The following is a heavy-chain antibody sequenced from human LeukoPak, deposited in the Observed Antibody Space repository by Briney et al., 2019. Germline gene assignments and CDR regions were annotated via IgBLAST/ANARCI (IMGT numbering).Heavy chain of an antibody. Sequence: SETLSLTCTVSGGSISSYYWSWIRQPAEKGLEWIGRIYTSGSTNYNPSLKSRVTISVDTSKNQFSLKLSSVTAADTAVYYCARGHDTIFGVVTPNWFDPWGQGTLVTVSS. J-gene: IGHJ5*02. CDR2: IYTSGST. CDR3: ARGHDTIFGVVTPNWFDP. D-gene: IGHD3-3*01. CDR1: GGSISSYY. V-gene: IGHV4-4*07.